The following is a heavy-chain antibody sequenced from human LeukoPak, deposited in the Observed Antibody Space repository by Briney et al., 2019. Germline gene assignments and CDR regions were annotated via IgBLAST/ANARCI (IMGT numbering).Heavy chain of an antibody. D-gene: IGHD6-6*01. J-gene: IGHJ2*01. CDR1: GDSVSSSGYY. CDR2: IYYSGST. V-gene: IGHV4-31*03. CDR3: ARVDSSSRWYFDL. Sequence: SETLSLTCTVSGDSVSSSGYYWSWIRQHPGKGPEWIGYIYYSGSTNYNPSLNSRVTISLDTSKNQFSLKLSSVTAADTAVYYCARVDSSSRWYFDLWGRGTLVTVSS.